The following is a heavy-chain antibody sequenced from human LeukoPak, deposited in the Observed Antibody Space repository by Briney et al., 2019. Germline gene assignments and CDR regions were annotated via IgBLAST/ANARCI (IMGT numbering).Heavy chain of an antibody. CDR2: MYHSGNT. V-gene: IGHV4-4*02. Sequence: SETLSLTCAVSGGSLTSSNWWSWVRQPPGKGLEWIGEMYHSGNTNYNPSLKSRVTISVDTSKNQFSLKLSSVTAADTAVYYCARAPRVRTYYYDTSGPFYYFDYWGQGTLVTVSS. CDR1: GGSLTSSNW. D-gene: IGHD3-22*01. CDR3: ARAPRVRTYYYDTSGPFYYFDY. J-gene: IGHJ4*02.